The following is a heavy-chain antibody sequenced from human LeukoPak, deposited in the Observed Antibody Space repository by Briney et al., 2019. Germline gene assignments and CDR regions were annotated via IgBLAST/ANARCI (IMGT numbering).Heavy chain of an antibody. V-gene: IGHV3-30*18. J-gene: IGHJ6*02. CDR3: AKDGVPGYGMDV. CDR2: ISYDGSNK. Sequence: GRSLRLSCAASGFTFSSYGMHRVRQAPGKGLEWVAVISYDGSNKYYADCVMGRFTISRDNSKNTPYLQMNSLRDEETAVYYCAKDGVPGYGMDVWGQGTTVTVSS. CDR1: GFTFSSYG. D-gene: IGHD2-8*01.